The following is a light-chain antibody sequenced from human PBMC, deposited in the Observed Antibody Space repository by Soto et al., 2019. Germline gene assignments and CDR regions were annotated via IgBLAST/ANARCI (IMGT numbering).Light chain of an antibody. CDR2: GAF. CDR3: QKYQNWPSQYT. Sequence: EIVMTQSPASLSVSPGDGATLSCRASQSVASNVAWYQQKPGQGPRLLIHGAFNRAVGVQARFSGSGSGTDFTLTISSLQHEDFAFYYCQKYQNWPSQYTFGQRTKLQI. J-gene: IGKJ2*01. CDR1: QSVASN. V-gene: IGKV3-15*01.